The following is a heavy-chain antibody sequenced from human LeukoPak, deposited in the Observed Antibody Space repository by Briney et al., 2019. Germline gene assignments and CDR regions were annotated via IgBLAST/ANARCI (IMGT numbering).Heavy chain of an antibody. J-gene: IGHJ4*02. CDR3: ARGDY. CDR2: MNSDSGNT. V-gene: IGHV1-8*01. Sequence: ASVKVSCKASGYTFTNYDINWVRQATGQGLEWVGWMNSDSGNTGYGQKFQGRVTLTRDTSINTAYMELSSLRSEDTAVYYCARGDYWGQGTLVTVSS. CDR1: GYTFTNYD.